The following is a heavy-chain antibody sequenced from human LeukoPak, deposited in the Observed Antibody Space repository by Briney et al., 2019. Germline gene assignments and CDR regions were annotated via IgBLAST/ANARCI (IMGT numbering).Heavy chain of an antibody. CDR2: INHSGST. CDR3: ARAGGRFLESEYYFDY. J-gene: IGHJ4*02. D-gene: IGHD3-3*01. V-gene: IGHV4-34*01. Sequence: PSETLSLTCAVYGGSFSGYYWSWIRQPPGKGLEWIGEINHSGSTYYNPSLKSRVTISVDTSKNQFSLKLSSVTAADTAVYYCARAGGRFLESEYYFDYWGQGTLVTVSS. CDR1: GGSFSGYY.